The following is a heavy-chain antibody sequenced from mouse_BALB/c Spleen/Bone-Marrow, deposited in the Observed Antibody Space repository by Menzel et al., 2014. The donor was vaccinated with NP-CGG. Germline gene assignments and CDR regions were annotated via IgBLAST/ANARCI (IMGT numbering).Heavy chain of an antibody. Sequence: QVQLQQSGPELVKPGASVRISCKASGYTFTSYYIHWVKQRPGQGLEWIGWIYPGNVNTKYNEKFKDKATLTADKPSSTAYMQLSSLTSEDSAVYFCARGGYDGAWFTYWGQGTLVTVSA. CDR1: GYTFTSYY. D-gene: IGHD2-14*01. CDR3: ARGGYDGAWFTY. V-gene: IGHV1S56*01. J-gene: IGHJ3*01. CDR2: IYPGNVNT.